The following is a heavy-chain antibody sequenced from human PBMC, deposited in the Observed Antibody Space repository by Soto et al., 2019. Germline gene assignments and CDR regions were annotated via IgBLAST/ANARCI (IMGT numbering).Heavy chain of an antibody. D-gene: IGHD2-21*01. J-gene: IGHJ6*02. V-gene: IGHV3-7*01. Sequence: GGSLRLSCAASGFAFTTYWVNWVRQAPGKGLEWVANINQDGSEIYYVDSVKGRFTISRDNSKNTLYLQMSSLRAEDTAVYYCVKGHSQYYLYSGMDVWGQGTTVTVSS. CDR2: INQDGSEI. CDR3: VKGHSQYYLYSGMDV. CDR1: GFAFTTYW.